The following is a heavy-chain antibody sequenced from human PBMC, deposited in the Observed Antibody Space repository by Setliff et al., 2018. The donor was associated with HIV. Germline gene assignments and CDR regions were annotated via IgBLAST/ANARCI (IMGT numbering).Heavy chain of an antibody. V-gene: IGHV7-4-1*02. Sequence: ASVKVSCKASGYTFINYAMNWVRQAPGQGLEWMGWINTNTGSPTYAQAFTGRFVFSVDTSVTTAYLQISSLKAEDTAVYYCARALYGDYGGDINWFDPWGQGTPVTVS. D-gene: IGHD4-17*01. J-gene: IGHJ5*02. CDR2: INTNTGSP. CDR1: GYTFINYA. CDR3: ARALYGDYGGDINWFDP.